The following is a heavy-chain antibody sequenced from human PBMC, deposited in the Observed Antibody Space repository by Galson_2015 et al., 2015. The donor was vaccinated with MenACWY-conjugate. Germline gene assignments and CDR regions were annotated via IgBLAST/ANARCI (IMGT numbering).Heavy chain of an antibody. V-gene: IGHV3-7*03. CDR1: GFTFSSYW. Sequence: SLRLSCAASGFTFSSYWMSWVRQAPGKGLEWVANIKQDGSEKYYVDSVKGRFTISRDNAKNSLYLQMNSLRAEDTAVYYCAAPAADIVVVRDYYYGMDVWGQGTTVTVSS. D-gene: IGHD2-2*01. CDR2: IKQDGSEK. J-gene: IGHJ6*02. CDR3: AAPAADIVVVRDYYYGMDV.